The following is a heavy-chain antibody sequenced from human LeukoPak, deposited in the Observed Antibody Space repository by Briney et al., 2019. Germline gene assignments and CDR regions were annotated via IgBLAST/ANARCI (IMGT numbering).Heavy chain of an antibody. CDR2: IYYSGST. CDR3: ARAVVYYDYVWGSYRFFDY. D-gene: IGHD3-16*02. J-gene: IGHJ4*02. CDR1: GGSISSGGYY. V-gene: IGHV4-31*11. Sequence: PSETLSLTCGVSGGSISSGGYYWSWIRQHPGKGLEWIGYIYYSGSTYYNPSLKSRVTISVDTSKNQFSLKLSSVTAADTAVYYCARAVVYYDYVWGSYRFFDYWGQGTLVTVSS.